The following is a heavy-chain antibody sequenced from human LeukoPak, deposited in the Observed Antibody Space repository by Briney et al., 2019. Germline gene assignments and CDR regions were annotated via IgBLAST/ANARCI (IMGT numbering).Heavy chain of an antibody. CDR1: GGSISSYY. J-gene: IGHJ4*02. D-gene: IGHD3-10*01. Sequence: PSETLSLTCTVSGGSISSYYWSWIRQPAGKGLEWIGRIYTSGSTNYNPSLKSRVTMSVDTSKNQFSLKLSSVTAADTAVYYCAREPALWFGELFSSPYFDCWGQGTLVTVSS. CDR3: AREPALWFGELFSSPYFDC. CDR2: IYTSGST. V-gene: IGHV4-4*07.